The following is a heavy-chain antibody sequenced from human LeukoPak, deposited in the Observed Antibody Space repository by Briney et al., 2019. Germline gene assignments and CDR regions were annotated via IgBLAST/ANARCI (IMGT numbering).Heavy chain of an antibody. Sequence: PVGSLRLSCAASGFTCSDYYMSGIRQAPGKGLEGVSDISSSGSTIYYADSVKGRFTISRDNAKNSLYLQMNSLRAEDTAVYYCESSYYYDSSRSSDAFDIWGQGTMVTVSS. V-gene: IGHV3-11*01. J-gene: IGHJ3*02. CDR3: ESSYYYDSSRSSDAFDI. D-gene: IGHD3-22*01. CDR2: ISSSGSTI. CDR1: GFTCSDYY.